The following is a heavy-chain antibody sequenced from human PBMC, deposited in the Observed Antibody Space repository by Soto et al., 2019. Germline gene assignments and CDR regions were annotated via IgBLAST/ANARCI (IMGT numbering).Heavy chain of an antibody. CDR1: GFTFSSYG. V-gene: IGHV3-33*01. CDR3: ARGQFDDSSGGFDY. J-gene: IGHJ4*02. D-gene: IGHD3-22*01. Sequence: QVQLVESGGGVVQPGRSLRLSCAASGFTFSSYGMHWVRQAPDKGLEWVAGIWYDGSNKYYAESVKGRFTISRDNPKNSLYLQMNSLRAEDTAVYYCARGQFDDSSGGFDYWGQGTLVTVSS. CDR2: IWYDGSNK.